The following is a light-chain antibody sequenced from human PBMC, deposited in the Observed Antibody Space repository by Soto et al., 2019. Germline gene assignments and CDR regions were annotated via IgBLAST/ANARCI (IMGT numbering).Light chain of an antibody. CDR1: SSNIGNNY. J-gene: IGLJ1*01. CDR3: GTWDTSLSAGRV. Sequence: QSVLKQPPSVSAAPGQTVTISCSGSSSNIGNNYVSWYQQLPGAAPKLLIYETNRRPAGIPDRFSGSKSGTSATLAITGLQSADEADYYCGTWDTSLSAGRVFGPGTKLTVL. V-gene: IGLV1-51*02. CDR2: ETN.